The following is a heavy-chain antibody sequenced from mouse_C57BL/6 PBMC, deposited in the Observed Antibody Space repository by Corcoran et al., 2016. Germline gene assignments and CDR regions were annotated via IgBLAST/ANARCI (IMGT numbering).Heavy chain of an antibody. V-gene: IGHV9-3*01. Sequence: QIQLVQSGPELKKPGETVKISCKASGYTFTTYGMSWVKQAPGKGLKWMGWINTYSGVPTYADDFKGRFAFSLETSASTAYLQINNLKNEDTATYFCANRGYGSSYWYFDVWGTGTTVTVSS. CDR3: ANRGYGSSYWYFDV. CDR2: INTYSGVP. J-gene: IGHJ1*03. D-gene: IGHD1-1*01. CDR1: GYTFTTYG.